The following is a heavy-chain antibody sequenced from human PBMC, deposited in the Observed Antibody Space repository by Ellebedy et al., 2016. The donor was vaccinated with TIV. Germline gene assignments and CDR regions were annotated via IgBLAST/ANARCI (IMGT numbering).Heavy chain of an antibody. J-gene: IGHJ6*02. Sequence: GESLKISCVGSGFSFSTYATAWVRQTPGKGLEWVSGIYRGGTKTYYADSVKGRFTISRDNSKNTLYLQMNSLRAEDTAMYYCAKDKVFGDSKWEIDVWGQGTTVIVSS. CDR3: AKDKVFGDSKWEIDV. D-gene: IGHD4-17*01. CDR1: GFSFSTYA. V-gene: IGHV3-23*03. CDR2: IYRGGTKT.